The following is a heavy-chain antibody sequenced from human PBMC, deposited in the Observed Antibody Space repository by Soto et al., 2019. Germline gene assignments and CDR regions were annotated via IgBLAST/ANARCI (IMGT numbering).Heavy chain of an antibody. Sequence: QVQLVESGGGVVQPGKSLRLSCAASGFSFSSNAMHWVRQAPGKGLEWVSVISYDGIHKNYADSVKGRFTISRDNSKNTLYLQMKSLRTEDTAVYYCARELRYFAWISYMPSGYYHYGMDVWGQGTTVTVSS. D-gene: IGHD3-9*01. CDR2: ISYDGIHK. J-gene: IGHJ6*02. V-gene: IGHV3-30-3*01. CDR3: ARELRYFAWISYMPSGYYHYGMDV. CDR1: GFSFSSNA.